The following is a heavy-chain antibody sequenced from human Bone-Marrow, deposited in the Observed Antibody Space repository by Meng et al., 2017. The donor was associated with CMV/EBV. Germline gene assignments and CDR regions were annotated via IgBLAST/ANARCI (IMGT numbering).Heavy chain of an antibody. CDR3: ARVAVLRFLEWLLSPFDY. CDR2: INPNSGGT. J-gene: IGHJ4*02. CDR1: GYTFTGYY. D-gene: IGHD3-3*01. V-gene: IGHV1-2*02. Sequence: ASVKVSCKASGYTFTGYYMRWVRQAPGQGLEWMGWINPNSGGTNYAQKFQGRVTMTRGTSISTAYMELSRLRSDDTAVYYCARVAVLRFLEWLLSPFDYWGQGTLVTVSS.